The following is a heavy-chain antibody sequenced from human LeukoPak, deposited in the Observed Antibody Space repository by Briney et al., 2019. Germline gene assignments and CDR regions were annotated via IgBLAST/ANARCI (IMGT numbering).Heavy chain of an antibody. CDR3: ARTSYDFWSGYFLQSGDFDY. V-gene: IGHV3-21*01. Sequence: GGSLRLSCAASGFTFSSYSMNWVRQAPGKGLEWVSSISSSSSYIYYADSVKGRFTISRDNAKNSLYLQMNSLRAEDTAVYYCARTSYDFWSGYFLQSGDFDYWGQGTLVTVSS. CDR2: ISSSSSYI. D-gene: IGHD3-3*01. CDR1: GFTFSSYS. J-gene: IGHJ4*02.